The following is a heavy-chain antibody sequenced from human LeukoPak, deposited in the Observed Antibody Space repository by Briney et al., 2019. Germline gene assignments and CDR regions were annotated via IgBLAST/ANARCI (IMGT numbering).Heavy chain of an antibody. Sequence: GGSLRLSCAASRFTFSSYGMHWVRQAPGKGLEWVAFIRYDGSNKYYADSVKGRFTISRDNSKNTLYLQMNSLRAEDTAVYYCAKQKWGIAAAGNDYWGQGTLVTVSS. CDR3: AKQKWGIAAAGNDY. CDR2: IRYDGSNK. V-gene: IGHV3-30*02. J-gene: IGHJ4*02. CDR1: RFTFSSYG. D-gene: IGHD6-13*01.